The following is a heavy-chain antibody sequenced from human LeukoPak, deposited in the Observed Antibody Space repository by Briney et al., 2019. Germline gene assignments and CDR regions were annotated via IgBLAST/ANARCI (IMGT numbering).Heavy chain of an antibody. J-gene: IGHJ4*02. D-gene: IGHD2-15*01. CDR3: ARGSQSLGYCSGGSCRAKIFDY. CDR1: GGSISSYY. V-gene: IGHV4-59*12. CDR2: IYYSGST. Sequence: SETLSLTCTVSGGSISSYYWSWIRQPPGKGLEWIGYIYYSGSTNYNPSLKSRVTISVDTSKNQFSPKLSSVTAADTAVYYCARGSQSLGYCSGGSCRAKIFDYWGQGTLVTVSS.